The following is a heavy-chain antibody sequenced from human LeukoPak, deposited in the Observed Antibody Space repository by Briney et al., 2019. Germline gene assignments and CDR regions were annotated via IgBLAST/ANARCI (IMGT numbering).Heavy chain of an antibody. CDR1: GFTFSSYA. J-gene: IGHJ3*02. Sequence: PGGSLRLSCAASGFTFSSYAMSWIRQAPGKGLEWVSYISSSGSTIYYADSVKGRFTISRDNAKNSLYLQMNSLRAEDTAVYYCARDVVRGVEPSDAFDIWGQGTMVTVSS. CDR2: ISSSGSTI. V-gene: IGHV3-11*01. CDR3: ARDVVRGVEPSDAFDI. D-gene: IGHD3-10*01.